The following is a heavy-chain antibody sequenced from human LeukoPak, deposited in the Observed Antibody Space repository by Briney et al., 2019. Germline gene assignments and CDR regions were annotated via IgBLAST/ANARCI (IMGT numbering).Heavy chain of an antibody. V-gene: IGHV4-59*01. Sequence: SETLSLTCTVSGGSISSYYWSWIRQPPGKGLEWIGYIYYSGSTNYNPSLKSRVTISVDTSKNQFSLKLSSVPAADTAVYYCASTFSSSSSPTWFDPWGQGTLVTVSS. CDR3: ASTFSSSSSPTWFDP. J-gene: IGHJ5*02. CDR2: IYYSGST. D-gene: IGHD6-6*01. CDR1: GGSISSYY.